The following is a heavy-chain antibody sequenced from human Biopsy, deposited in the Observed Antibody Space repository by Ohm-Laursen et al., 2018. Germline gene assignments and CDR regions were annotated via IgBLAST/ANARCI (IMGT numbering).Heavy chain of an antibody. CDR2: VYHSGTT. D-gene: IGHD5-24*01. CDR3: ARHDGNGPFALDS. V-gene: IGHV4-39*01. CDR1: GGSLSSGSNY. Sequence: SDTLSLTCAVSGGSLSSGSNYWAWIRQPPGKGLEWIGSVYHSGTTYYSPSLKSRVTISVDTSKNQLSLKVTSVTAADTAAYYCARHDGNGPFALDSWGQGTLVTVSS. J-gene: IGHJ4*02.